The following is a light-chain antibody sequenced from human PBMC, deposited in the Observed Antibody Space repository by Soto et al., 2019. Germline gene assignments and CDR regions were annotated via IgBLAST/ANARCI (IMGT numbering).Light chain of an antibody. V-gene: IGKV3D-20*02. J-gene: IGKJ3*01. CDR3: EPRSHWPER. CDR1: QSVSSNY. CDR2: GES. Sequence: SPWERATISFRASQSVSSNYLAWYQQKRGQAPRLLIHGESNRATGIPDRFSGSGSGTDFTLTITRLESEDFAVYECEPRSHWPERFGLGT.